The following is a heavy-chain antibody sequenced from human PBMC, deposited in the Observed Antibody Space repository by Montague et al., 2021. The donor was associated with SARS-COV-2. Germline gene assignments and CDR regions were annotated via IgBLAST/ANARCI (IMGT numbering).Heavy chain of an antibody. D-gene: IGHD2-15*01. V-gene: IGHV3-43*02. Sequence: SLRLSCAASGFTFADYAMHWVRQVPGKGLQWVSLINGDGGSTYYADSVKGRFTISRDNSKNSLYLQMNSLRPEDTALYVCAKDLFSSPYYYYAMDVWGQGTTVTVSS. CDR1: GFTFADYA. CDR2: INGDGGST. CDR3: AKDLFSSPYYYYAMDV. J-gene: IGHJ6*02.